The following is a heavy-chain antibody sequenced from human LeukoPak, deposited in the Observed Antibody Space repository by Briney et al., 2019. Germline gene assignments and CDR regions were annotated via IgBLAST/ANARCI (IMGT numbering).Heavy chain of an antibody. D-gene: IGHD4-17*01. CDR1: GFTFSNYC. V-gene: IGHV3-33*07. CDR2: IWNDGSHK. J-gene: IGHJ4*02. Sequence: GSLRLSCAASGFTFSNYCLYWVRQSPGKGLEWVALIWNDGSHKYYDDSVKDRFSISRDNSQSTLHLQMNNLRAEDTAIYYCARDSDEYGDSHIDYWGQGTLVAVSS. CDR3: ARDSDEYGDSHIDY.